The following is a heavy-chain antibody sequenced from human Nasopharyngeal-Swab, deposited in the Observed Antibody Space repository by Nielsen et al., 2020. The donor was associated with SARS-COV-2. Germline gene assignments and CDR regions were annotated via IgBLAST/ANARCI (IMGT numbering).Heavy chain of an antibody. CDR3: AKVPLYDILTGYYKWGFDY. D-gene: IGHD3-9*01. CDR2: ISGSGGST. V-gene: IGHV3-23*01. Sequence: VRQMPGKGLEWVSAISGSGGSTYYADSVKGRFTISRDNSKNTLYLQMNSLRAKDTAVYYCAKVPLYDILTGYYKWGFDYWGQGTLVTVSS. J-gene: IGHJ4*02.